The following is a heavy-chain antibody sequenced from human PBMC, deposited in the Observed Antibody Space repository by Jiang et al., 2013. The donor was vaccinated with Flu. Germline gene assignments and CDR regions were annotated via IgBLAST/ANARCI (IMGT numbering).Heavy chain of an antibody. CDR2: VYYSGSA. V-gene: IGHV4-30-4*01. CDR3: VRGWGYLSGWYGDS. J-gene: IGHJ4*02. CDR1: GGSISTVDYY. D-gene: IGHD6-19*01. Sequence: SGPGLVKPSQTLFLTCTVSGGSISTVDYYWSWIRQPPGKGLEWIGYVYYSGSAYYNPSLKSRLDISVATVKNQFSLRLTSVTAADTAVYYCVRGWGYLSGWYGDSWGQGALVTVSS.